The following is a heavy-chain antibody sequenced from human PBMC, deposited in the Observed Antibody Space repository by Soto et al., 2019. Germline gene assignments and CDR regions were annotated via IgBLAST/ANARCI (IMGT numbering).Heavy chain of an antibody. Sequence: GGSLRLSCAASGFTFDDYAMHWVRQAPGKGLEWVSGISWNSGSIGYADSVKGRFTISRDNAKNSLYLQMNSLRAEDTALYYCAKALVPAAIPAGAYYYYGMDVWGQGTTVTVSS. J-gene: IGHJ6*02. CDR1: GFTFDDYA. D-gene: IGHD2-2*02. CDR2: ISWNSGSI. CDR3: AKALVPAAIPAGAYYYYGMDV. V-gene: IGHV3-9*01.